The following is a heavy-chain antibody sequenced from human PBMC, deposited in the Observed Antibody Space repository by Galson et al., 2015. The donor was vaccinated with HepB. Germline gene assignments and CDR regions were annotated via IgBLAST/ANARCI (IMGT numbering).Heavy chain of an antibody. J-gene: IGHJ2*01. CDR2: IGTAGDT. D-gene: IGHD3-10*01. Sequence: SLRLSCAASGFTFSSYDMHWVRQATGKGLEWVSAIGTAGDTYYPGSVKGRFTISRENAKNSLYLQMNSLRAGDTAVYYCARGLDYYGSGSYYNWYFDLWGRGTLVTVSS. V-gene: IGHV3-13*01. CDR1: GFTFSSYD. CDR3: ARGLDYYGSGSYYNWYFDL.